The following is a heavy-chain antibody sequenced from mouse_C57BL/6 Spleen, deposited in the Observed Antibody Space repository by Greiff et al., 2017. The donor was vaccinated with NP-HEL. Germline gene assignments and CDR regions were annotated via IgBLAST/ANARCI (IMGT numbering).Heavy chain of an antibody. CDR3: ASPSGTREYYAMDY. D-gene: IGHD4-1*01. J-gene: IGHJ4*01. V-gene: IGHV1-72*01. Sequence: QVQLQQPGAELVKPGASVKLSCKASGYTFTSYWMHWVKQRPGRGLEWIGRIDPNSGGTKYNEKFKSKATLTVDKPSSTAYMQLSSLTSEDSAVYYCASPSGTREYYAMDYWGQGTSVTVSS. CDR2: IDPNSGGT. CDR1: GYTFTSYW.